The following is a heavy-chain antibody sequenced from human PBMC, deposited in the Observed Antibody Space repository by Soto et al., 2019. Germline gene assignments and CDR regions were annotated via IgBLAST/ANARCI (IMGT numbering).Heavy chain of an antibody. CDR2: IRGSGGST. CDR1: GFTFSSYA. J-gene: IGHJ4*02. V-gene: IGHV3-23*01. D-gene: IGHD6-19*01. CDR3: AKCKGRHIAVAGNFDY. Sequence: EVQLLESGGGLVQPGGSLRLSCAASGFTFSSYAMSLVRQAPAKGLEWVSAIRGSGGSTYYADALKGRVTISRDNSKNTLYLQMNSLRAEDTAVYYCAKCKGRHIAVAGNFDYWGQGPLVSVSS.